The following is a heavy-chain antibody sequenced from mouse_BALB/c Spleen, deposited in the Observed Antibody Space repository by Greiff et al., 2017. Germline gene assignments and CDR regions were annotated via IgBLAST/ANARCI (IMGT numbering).Heavy chain of an antibody. CDR3: ARGIYYGNYAAY. CDR2: ISSGSSTI. V-gene: IGHV5-17*02. Sequence: EVKVEESGGGLVQPGGSRKLSCAASGFTFSSFGMHWVRQAPEKGLEWVAYISSGSSTIYYADTVKGRFTISRDNPKNTLFLQMTSLRSEDTAMYYCARGIYYGNYAAYWGQGTLVTVSA. CDR1: GFTFSSFG. D-gene: IGHD2-1*01. J-gene: IGHJ3*01.